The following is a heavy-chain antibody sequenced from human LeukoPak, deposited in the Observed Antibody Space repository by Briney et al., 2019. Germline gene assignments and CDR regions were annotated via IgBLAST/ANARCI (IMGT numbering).Heavy chain of an antibody. J-gene: IGHJ4*02. D-gene: IGHD5-18*01. CDR1: GFTFSTYT. Sequence: GGSLILSCAASGFTFSTYTMHWVRQAPGKGLEYVSSISGNGGSREYANSVKGRFTISRDNSRNTLYLQMGSLRAEDMAVYYCARDAGYVRFDFWGQGTLATVSS. CDR3: ARDAGYVRFDF. CDR2: ISGNGGSR. V-gene: IGHV3-64*01.